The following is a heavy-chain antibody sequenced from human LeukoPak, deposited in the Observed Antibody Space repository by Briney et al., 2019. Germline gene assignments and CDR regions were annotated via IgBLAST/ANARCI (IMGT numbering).Heavy chain of an antibody. CDR3: ARGSHYGDYGY. J-gene: IGHJ4*02. V-gene: IGHV4-38-2*02. Sequence: SETLSLTCTVSGDSISSGHYWGWIRQPPGKGLEWIGIIYHSGTTYYNPSLKSRVALSVDTSKNQFSLKLTSVTAADTAVYYCARGSHYGDYGYWGQGTLVTVSS. CDR2: IYHSGTT. D-gene: IGHD4-17*01. CDR1: GDSISSGHY.